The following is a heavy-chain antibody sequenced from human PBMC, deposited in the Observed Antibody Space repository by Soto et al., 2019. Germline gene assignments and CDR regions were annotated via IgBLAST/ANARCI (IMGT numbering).Heavy chain of an antibody. CDR1: GLTFSAAG. CDR2: ISNDGMRE. CDR3: AKDKGRTAIDY. J-gene: IGHJ4*02. Sequence: QVQLVESGGGVVQPGRSLRLSCAASGLTFSAAGMHWVRQAPGNGLDWVAFISNDGMRESDADSVKGRFTISRDNSQNTLYLQMNSLRVEDTAVYYCAKDKGRTAIDYWGQGTLVSVSS. V-gene: IGHV3-30*18.